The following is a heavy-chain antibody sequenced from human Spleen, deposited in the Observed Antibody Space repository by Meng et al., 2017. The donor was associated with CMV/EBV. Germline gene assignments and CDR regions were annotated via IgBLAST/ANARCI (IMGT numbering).Heavy chain of an antibody. V-gene: IGHV3-48*03. CDR2: ISSSGSTI. D-gene: IGHD2-15*01. CDR1: GFTFSSYE. J-gene: IGHJ6*02. Sequence: LSLTCAASGFTFSSYEMNWVRQAPGKGLEWVSYISSSGSTIYYADSVKGRFTISRDNAKNSLYLQMNSLRAEDTAVYYCARDRGVVVAATSLDYYYGMDVWGQGTTVTVSS. CDR3: ARDRGVVVAATSLDYYYGMDV.